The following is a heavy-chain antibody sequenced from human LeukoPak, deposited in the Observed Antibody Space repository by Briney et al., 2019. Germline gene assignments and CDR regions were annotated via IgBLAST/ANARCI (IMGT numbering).Heavy chain of an antibody. CDR2: IKHDGREK. J-gene: IGHJ6*03. CDR1: GFTFASYW. V-gene: IGHV3-7*01. D-gene: IGHD3-10*01. CDR3: ARDGKYGSGSFPNYYYYYMDV. Sequence: GGSLRLSCAASGFTFASYWMIWVRQAPGKGLEWVANIKHDGREKYYVDSVKGRFTISRDNAKNSLYLQMNSLRAEDTAVYYCARDGKYGSGSFPNYYYYYMDVWGKGTTVTVSS.